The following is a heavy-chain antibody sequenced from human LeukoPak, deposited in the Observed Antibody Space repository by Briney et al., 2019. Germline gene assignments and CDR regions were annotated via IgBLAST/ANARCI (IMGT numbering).Heavy chain of an antibody. CDR1: GGSINSHY. CDR2: IYYTGKI. CDR3: VRRDTGWNYFGY. J-gene: IGHJ4*02. V-gene: IGHV4-59*08. D-gene: IGHD6-19*01. Sequence: PSETLSLTCAVSGGSINSHYWGWIRQPPGKGLQWIGDIYYTGKINYNPSLKSRVTITLDTPKDHLSLNLTSVLAADTAIYYCVRRDTGWNYFGYWGQGILVTVSS.